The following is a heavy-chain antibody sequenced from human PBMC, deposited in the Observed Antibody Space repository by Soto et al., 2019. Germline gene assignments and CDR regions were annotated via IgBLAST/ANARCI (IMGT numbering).Heavy chain of an antibody. J-gene: IGHJ4*02. CDR1: EFTFSSYA. CDR2: ISGSGSNP. CDR3: AKTASMTIRDGFDH. V-gene: IGHV3-23*01. D-gene: IGHD4-17*01. Sequence: EVQVLESGGGLVQPGGSRGLSCAAPEFTFSSYALSWFRQAQGQGLGGVSAISGSGSNPYYADSVKGRFTISRDNSKNTLYLQMNSLRAEDTALYYCAKTASMTIRDGFDHWGQGTLVTVSS.